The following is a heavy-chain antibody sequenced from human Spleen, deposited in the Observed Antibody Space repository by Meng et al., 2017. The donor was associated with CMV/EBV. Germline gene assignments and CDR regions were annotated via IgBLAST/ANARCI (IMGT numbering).Heavy chain of an antibody. CDR2: IQYNGNNK. Sequence: GGSLRLSCAASGFTFSNYGIHWVRQAPGKGLEWVTFIQYNGNNKYYADSVKGRFTISRDNSKNTLFLQMDSLRAEDSAVYYCARGDVDYSTPPRGMDVWGQGTTVTVSS. V-gene: IGHV3-30*02. J-gene: IGHJ6*02. CDR3: ARGDVDYSTPPRGMDV. D-gene: IGHD2-15*01. CDR1: GFTFSNYG.